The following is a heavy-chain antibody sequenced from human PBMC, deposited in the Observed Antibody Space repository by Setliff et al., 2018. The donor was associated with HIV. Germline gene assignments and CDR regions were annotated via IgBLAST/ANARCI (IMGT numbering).Heavy chain of an antibody. D-gene: IGHD3-3*01. J-gene: IGHJ6*03. CDR2: ISSSSSYI. V-gene: IGHV3-21*04. CDR3: AKYTRGGSIFYYMDV. CDR1: GFTFSSYS. Sequence: PGGSLRLSCAASGFTFSSYSMNWVRQAPGKGLEWVSSISSSSSYIYYADSVKGRFTISRDNAKNSLYLEMRSLRAEDTAVYFCAKYTRGGSIFYYMDVWGKGTTVTVSS.